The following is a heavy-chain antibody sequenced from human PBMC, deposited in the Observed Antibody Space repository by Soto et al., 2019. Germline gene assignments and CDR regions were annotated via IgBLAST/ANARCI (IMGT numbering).Heavy chain of an antibody. CDR1: GDSVSSYSAA. J-gene: IGHJ5*02. CDR2: TYYRSRFFS. Sequence: SQTLSLTCVISGDSVSSYSAAWNWIRQSPSGGLEWLGRTYYRSRFFSDYAESVKSRIIIHPDTSKNQFSLQLKSVTPEDTAVYYCVRDRYSSSGWFDPWGQGTPVTVSS. D-gene: IGHD3-10*01. CDR3: VRDRYSSSGWFDP. V-gene: IGHV6-1*01.